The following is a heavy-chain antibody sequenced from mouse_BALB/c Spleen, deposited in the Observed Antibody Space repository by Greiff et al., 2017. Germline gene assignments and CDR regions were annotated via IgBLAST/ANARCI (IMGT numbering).Heavy chain of an antibody. D-gene: IGHD2-4*01. CDR3: ARGGDYEVAY. J-gene: IGHJ3*01. V-gene: IGHV1-4*01. CDR2: INPSSGYT. CDR1: GYTFTSYT. Sequence: VKLMESGAELARPGASVKMSCKASGYTFTSYTMHWVNQRPGQGLEWIGYINPSSGYTNYNQKFKDKATLTADKSSSTAYMQLSSLTSEDSAVYYCARGGDYEVAYWGQGTLVTVSA.